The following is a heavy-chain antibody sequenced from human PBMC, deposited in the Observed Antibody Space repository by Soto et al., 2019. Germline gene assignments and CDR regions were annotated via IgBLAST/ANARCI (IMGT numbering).Heavy chain of an antibody. J-gene: IGHJ6*02. D-gene: IGHD3-10*01. V-gene: IGHV3-30*18. CDR3: AKGGGTMVRGVIKDYYYGMDV. Sequence: QVQLVESGGGVVQPGRSLRLSCAASGFTFSSYGMHWVRQAPGKGLEWVAVISYDGSNKYYADSVKGRFTISRDNSKNPLYLQMNSLRAEDTAVYYCAKGGGTMVRGVIKDYYYGMDVWGQGTTVTVSS. CDR1: GFTFSSYG. CDR2: ISYDGSNK.